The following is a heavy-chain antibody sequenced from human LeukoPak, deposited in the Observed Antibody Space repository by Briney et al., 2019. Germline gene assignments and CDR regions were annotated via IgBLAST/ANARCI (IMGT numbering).Heavy chain of an antibody. CDR2: INPSGGST. CDR3: ARTIVDGGTNY. CDR1: GYTFTSYY. D-gene: IGHD2-15*01. J-gene: IGHJ4*02. Sequence: HAASVKVSCKASGYTFTSYYIHWVRQAPGQGLEWMGKINPSGGSTSYAQKFQGRVTMTRDTSTSTVYMELSSLRSEDTAVYYCARTIVDGGTNYWGQGALVTVSS. V-gene: IGHV1-46*01.